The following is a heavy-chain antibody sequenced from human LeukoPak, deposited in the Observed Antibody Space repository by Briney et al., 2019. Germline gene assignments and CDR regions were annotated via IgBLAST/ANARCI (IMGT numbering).Heavy chain of an antibody. V-gene: IGHV3-74*01. CDR2: ISSDGNNI. CDR3: ARIIVGATGIDY. CDR1: GFTFSSYS. J-gene: IGHJ4*02. D-gene: IGHD1-26*01. Sequence: PGGSLRLSCVASGFTFSSYSMNWVRQAPGKGLVWVSRISSDGNNIQYADSVKGRFTISRDNAKNALYLQMNSLRVEDTAVYYCARIIVGATGIDYWGQGTLVTVSS.